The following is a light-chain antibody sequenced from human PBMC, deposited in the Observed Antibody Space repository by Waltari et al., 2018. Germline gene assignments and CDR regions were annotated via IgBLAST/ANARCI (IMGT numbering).Light chain of an antibody. CDR3: QSYDSSNHVV. CDR1: SGSIARNY. V-gene: IGLV6-57*02. Sequence: FMLTQPHSVSESSGKTVTISCTGSSGSIARNYVRWYQQRPGSAPTTVIYEDNQRPSGVPDRFSGSIDSSSNSTSLTISGLKTEDEADYYCQSYDSSNHVVFGGGTKLTVL. J-gene: IGLJ2*01. CDR2: EDN.